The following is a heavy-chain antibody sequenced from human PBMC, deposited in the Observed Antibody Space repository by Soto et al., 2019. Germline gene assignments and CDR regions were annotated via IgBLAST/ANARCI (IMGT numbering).Heavy chain of an antibody. D-gene: IGHD2-2*01. CDR1: GYTFTSYG. J-gene: IGHJ5*02. CDR2: ISAYNGNT. V-gene: IGHV1-18*01. CDR3: ARDCSSTSCYARWFDP. Sequence: ASVKVSCKASGYTFTSYGISWVRQAPGQGLEWMGWISAYNGNTNYAQKLQGRVTMTTDTSTSTAYMELRSLRSDDTAVYYCARDCSSTSCYARWFDPWGQGTLVTLSS.